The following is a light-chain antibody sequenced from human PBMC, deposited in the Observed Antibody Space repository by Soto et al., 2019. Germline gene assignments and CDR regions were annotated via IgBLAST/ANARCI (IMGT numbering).Light chain of an antibody. CDR2: DAS. CDR1: QSVSSY. V-gene: IGKV3-11*01. J-gene: IGKJ1*01. CDR3: QQRSNWPRT. Sequence: EIVLTQSPATLSLSPGERATLSCRASQSVSSYLAWYQQKPGQAPRLLIYDASNRATAIPARFSGSRSGTDFTLTISSLEPEDFALYYCQQRSNWPRTFGQGTKVDIK.